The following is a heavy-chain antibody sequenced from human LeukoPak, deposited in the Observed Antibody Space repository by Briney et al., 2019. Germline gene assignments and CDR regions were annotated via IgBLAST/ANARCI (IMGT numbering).Heavy chain of an antibody. V-gene: IGHV4-38-2*02. CDR3: ARRHYYGSGSPTDGMDV. J-gene: IGHJ6*02. CDR2: IYHSGST. Sequence: PSETLSLTCTVSGYSISSGYYWGWIRQPPGKGLEWIGRIYHSGSTYYNPSLKSRVTISVDTSKNQFSLNLTSVTAADTAVYYCARRHYYGSGSPTDGMDVWGQGTTVTVSS. D-gene: IGHD3-10*01. CDR1: GYSISSGYY.